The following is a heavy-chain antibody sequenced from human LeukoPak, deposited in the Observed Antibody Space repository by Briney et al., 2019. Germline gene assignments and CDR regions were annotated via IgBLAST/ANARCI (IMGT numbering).Heavy chain of an antibody. D-gene: IGHD1-26*01. CDR1: GYTFTSYD. V-gene: IGHV1-8*03. J-gene: IGHJ4*02. CDR2: MNPNSGNT. Sequence: ASVKVSCKASGYTFTSYDINWVRQATGQGLEWMGWMNPNSGNTGYAQKFQGRVTISRNTSISTAYMELSSLRSEDTAVYYCARDLSGRQRGGYFDYWGQGTLATVSS. CDR3: ARDLSGRQRGGYFDY.